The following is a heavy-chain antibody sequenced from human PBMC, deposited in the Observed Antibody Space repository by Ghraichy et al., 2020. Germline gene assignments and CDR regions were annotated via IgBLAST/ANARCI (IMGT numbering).Heavy chain of an antibody. CDR1: GFTFNSYA. V-gene: IGHV3-23*01. D-gene: IGHD2-15*01. CDR3: AKRGAASAATSWFDP. Sequence: GESLNISCTASGFTFNSYAMSWVRQAPGKGLEWVSDISGSGDNTYYAQSVKGRFTISRDNSKHTLYLQMNSLRADDTAVYYCAKRGAASAATSWFDPWGQGTLVIVSS. CDR2: ISGSGDNT. J-gene: IGHJ5*02.